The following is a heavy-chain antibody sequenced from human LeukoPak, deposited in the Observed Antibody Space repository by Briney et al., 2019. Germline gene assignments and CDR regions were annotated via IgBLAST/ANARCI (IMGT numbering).Heavy chain of an antibody. CDR1: GGSISSYY. CDR2: TYTSGST. V-gene: IGHV4-4*07. J-gene: IGHJ4*02. D-gene: IGHD3-22*01. Sequence: PSETLSLTCTVSGGSISSYYWSWIRQPAGKGLEWIGRTYTSGSTNYNPCLKSRVTMSVDTSKNQFSLKLSSVTAADTAVYCCSRGMDSSGYYALDYWGQGTRVTVSS. CDR3: SRGMDSSGYYALDY.